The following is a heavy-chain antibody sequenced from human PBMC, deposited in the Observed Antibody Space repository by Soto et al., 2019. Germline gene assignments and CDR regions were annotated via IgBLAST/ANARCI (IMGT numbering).Heavy chain of an antibody. CDR3: AREKRDGYTPGWFDP. V-gene: IGHV1-46*01. D-gene: IGHD5-12*01. Sequence: ASVKVSCKASGYTFTSYYMHWVRQAPGQGLEWMGIINPSGGSTSYAQKFQGRVTMTRDTSTSTVYMELSSLRSEDTAVYYCAREKRDGYTPGWFDPWGQGTLVTVSS. CDR1: GYTFTSYY. J-gene: IGHJ5*02. CDR2: INPSGGST.